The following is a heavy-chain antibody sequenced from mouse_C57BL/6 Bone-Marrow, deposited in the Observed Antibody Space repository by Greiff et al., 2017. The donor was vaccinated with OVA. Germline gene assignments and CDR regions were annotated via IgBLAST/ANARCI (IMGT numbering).Heavy chain of an antibody. D-gene: IGHD1-1*01. CDR2: IHPNSGST. V-gene: IGHV1-64*01. CDR3: ARGSYGSRYYYAMDY. J-gene: IGHJ4*01. Sequence: QFQLQQPGAELVKPGASVKLSCKASGYTFTSYWMHWVKQRPGQGLEWIGMIHPNSGSTNYNEKFKSKATLTVDKSSSTAYMQLSSLTSEDSAVYYCARGSYGSRYYYAMDYWGQGTSVTVSS. CDR1: GYTFTSYW.